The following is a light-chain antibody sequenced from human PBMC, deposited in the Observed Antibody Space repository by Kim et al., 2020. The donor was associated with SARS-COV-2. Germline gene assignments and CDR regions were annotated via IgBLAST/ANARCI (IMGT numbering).Light chain of an antibody. CDR2: AAS. Sequence: SYTGDRVTITCRASPGISSYLAWYQQKPGKAPKLLIYAASTLQSGVPSRFSGSGSGTDFTLTISCLQSEDFATYYCQQYYSYPLPFGGGTKVDIK. V-gene: IGKV1-8*01. CDR1: PGISSY. CDR3: QQYYSYPLP. J-gene: IGKJ4*01.